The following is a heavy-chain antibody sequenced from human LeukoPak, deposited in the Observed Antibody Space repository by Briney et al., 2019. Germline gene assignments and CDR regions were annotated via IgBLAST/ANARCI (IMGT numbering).Heavy chain of an antibody. CDR1: GLTFSRYW. CDR3: VRGADTGYSSDS. CDR2: INSDGRST. D-gene: IGHD3-9*01. V-gene: IGHV3-74*01. J-gene: IGHJ4*02. Sequence: GGSLRLSCVASGLTFSRYWMHWVRQAPGKGLVWVSRINSDGRSTNYVDSVKGRFSISRDNAENTLYLQMNCLRVEDTAVYYCVRGADTGYSSDSWGQGTLVTVSS.